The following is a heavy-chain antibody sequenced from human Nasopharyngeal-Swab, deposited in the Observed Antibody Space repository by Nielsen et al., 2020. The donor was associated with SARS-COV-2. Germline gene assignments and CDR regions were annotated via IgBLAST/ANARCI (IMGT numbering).Heavy chain of an antibody. V-gene: IGHV3-48*03. CDR2: ISSSGSTR. CDR3: ARDYCSSTSCYDY. J-gene: IGHJ4*02. CDR1: GFTFSSYE. Sequence: GGSLRLSCAASGFTFSSYEMNWVRQAPGKRLEWVSYISSSGSTRYYADSVKGRFTISRDNAKNSLYPQMNSLRAEDTAVYYCARDYCSSTSCYDYWGQGTLVTVSS. D-gene: IGHD2-2*01.